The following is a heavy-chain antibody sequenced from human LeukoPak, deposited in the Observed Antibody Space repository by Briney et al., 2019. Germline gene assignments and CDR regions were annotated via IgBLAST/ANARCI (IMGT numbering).Heavy chain of an antibody. CDR3: ARESRSSYCSGGSCYWVYYGMDV. CDR1: GFTVSSNY. D-gene: IGHD2-15*01. J-gene: IGHJ6*04. CDR2: IYSGGST. V-gene: IGHV3-53*01. Sequence: GGPLRLSCAASGFTVSSNYMSWVRQAPGKGLEWVSVIYSGGSTYYADSVKGRFTISRDNSKNTLYLQMNSLRAEDTAVYYCARESRSSYCSGGSCYWVYYGMDVWGKGTTVTVSS.